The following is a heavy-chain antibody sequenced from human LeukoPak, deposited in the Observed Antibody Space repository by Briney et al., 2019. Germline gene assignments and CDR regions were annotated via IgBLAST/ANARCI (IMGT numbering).Heavy chain of an antibody. V-gene: IGHV4-30-4*01. CDR3: ARITRIGAAGTDY. CDR1: GGSTSSGNFY. CDR2: IYYSGSN. J-gene: IGHJ4*02. D-gene: IGHD6-13*01. Sequence: SETLSLTCTVSGGSTSSGNFYWSWIRQAPGKGLEGIGYIYYSGSNYYNPSLKSRTIISVNTSKNQFSLKLSSVTAADTAEYYCARITRIGAAGTDYWGQGTLVTVSS.